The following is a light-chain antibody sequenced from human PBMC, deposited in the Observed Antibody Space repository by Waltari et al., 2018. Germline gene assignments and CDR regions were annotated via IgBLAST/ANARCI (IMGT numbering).Light chain of an antibody. CDR2: TTD. Sequence: QTVVTQEPSFSVSPGGPVTLTCGLSSGSVSINSYPSWYQQTPGQAPRPLIYTTDTRSSGVPDRFSGSILGNKAALTITGAQADDECDYYCMLYVGSGIWVFGGGTKLTVL. CDR1: SGSVSINSY. CDR3: MLYVGSGIWV. J-gene: IGLJ2*01. V-gene: IGLV8-61*01.